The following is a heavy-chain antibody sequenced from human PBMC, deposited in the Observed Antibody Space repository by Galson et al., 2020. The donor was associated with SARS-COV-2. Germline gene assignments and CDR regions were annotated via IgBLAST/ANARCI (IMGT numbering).Heavy chain of an antibody. J-gene: IGHJ5*02. V-gene: IGHV6-1*01. CDR1: GDSVSSNSAA. CDR2: TYYRSKLYN. D-gene: IGHD2-2*01. CDR3: ARTHFFRPYCSSTSCPMGVYNWFDP. Sequence: SQTLSLTCAISGDSVSSNSAAWNWIRQSPSRGLEWLGRTYYRSKLYNDYAVSVKSRITINPDTSKNQFSLQLNSVTPEDTAVYYCARTHFFRPYCSSTSCPMGVYNWFDPWGQGTLVTVSS.